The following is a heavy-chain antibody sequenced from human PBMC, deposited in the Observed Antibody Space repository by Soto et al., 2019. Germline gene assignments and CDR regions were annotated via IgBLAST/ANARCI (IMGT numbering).Heavy chain of an antibody. Sequence: SVKVSCKASVFTFTSTAVQWVRQARGQRLEWIGWIVVGSGNTNYAQKFQERVTITRDMSTSTAYMELSSLRSEDTAVYYCAADPDYYDSSGYSDYWGQGTLVTVSS. D-gene: IGHD3-22*01. V-gene: IGHV1-58*01. J-gene: IGHJ4*02. CDR1: VFTFTSTA. CDR2: IVVGSGNT. CDR3: AADPDYYDSSGYSDY.